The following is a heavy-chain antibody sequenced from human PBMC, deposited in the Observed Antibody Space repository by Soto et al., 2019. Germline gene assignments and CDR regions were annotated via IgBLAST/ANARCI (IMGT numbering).Heavy chain of an antibody. D-gene: IGHD3-10*01. CDR2: ISADNGNT. Sequence: QVQLVPSGAEVKKPGASVKVSCKASGYTFTSYAIRWVRQAPGQGLEWMGWISADNGNTNSAQKLQGRFTMTTDTSTTTADMDLRSLRSDDTAVYYCARSGAPAGYWGQGTLVPVSS. CDR1: GYTFTSYA. CDR3: ARSGAPAGY. J-gene: IGHJ4*02. V-gene: IGHV1-18*01.